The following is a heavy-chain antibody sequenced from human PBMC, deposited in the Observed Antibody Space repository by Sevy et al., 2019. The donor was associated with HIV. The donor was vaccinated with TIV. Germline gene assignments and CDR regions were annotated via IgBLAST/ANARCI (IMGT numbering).Heavy chain of an antibody. Sequence: GGSLRLSCAASGFTFSSYAMSWVRQAPGKGLEWVSAISGSGGSTYYADSVKGRFTISRDNAKNSLYLQMNSLRAEDTALYYCAKDMGPYSSSSCLELWCPIMPYYYGMDVWGQGTTVTVSS. CDR2: ISGSGGST. V-gene: IGHV3-23*01. J-gene: IGHJ6*02. D-gene: IGHD6-6*01. CDR3: AKDMGPYSSSSCLELWCPIMPYYYGMDV. CDR1: GFTFSSYA.